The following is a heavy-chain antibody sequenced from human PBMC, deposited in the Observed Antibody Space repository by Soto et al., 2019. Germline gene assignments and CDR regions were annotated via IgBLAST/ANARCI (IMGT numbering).Heavy chain of an antibody. CDR2: INAGNGNT. D-gene: IGHD1-26*01. V-gene: IGHV1-3*01. CDR3: ARANSGSYYYPGAAPIDY. J-gene: IGHJ4*02. Sequence: GASVKVSCKASGYTFTSYAMHWVRQAPGQRLEWMGWINAGNGNTKYSQKFQGRVTITRDTSASTAYMELSSLRSEDTAVYYCARANSGSYYYPGAAPIDYWGQGTLVTVSS. CDR1: GYTFTSYA.